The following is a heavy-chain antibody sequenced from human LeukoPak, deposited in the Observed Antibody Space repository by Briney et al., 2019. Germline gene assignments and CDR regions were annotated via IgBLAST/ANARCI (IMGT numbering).Heavy chain of an antibody. Sequence: SETLSLTCTVSGGSISSSSYYWGWIRQPPGKGLEWIGSIYSSGSTYYNPSLKSRVTISVDTSKNQFSLKLSSVTAADTAVYYCARTAGNTMVRGVRNWFDPWGQGTLVTVSS. CDR1: GGSISSSSYY. J-gene: IGHJ5*02. V-gene: IGHV4-39*07. CDR3: ARTAGNTMVRGVRNWFDP. CDR2: IYSSGST. D-gene: IGHD3-10*01.